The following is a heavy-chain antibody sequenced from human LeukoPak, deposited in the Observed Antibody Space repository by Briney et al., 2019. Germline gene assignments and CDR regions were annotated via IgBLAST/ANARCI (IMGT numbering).Heavy chain of an antibody. CDR2: INHSGST. CDR3: ARGPYYYDSSGYYYYYYYMDV. V-gene: IGHV4-34*01. Sequence: SETLSLTCAVYGGSFSGYYWSWLRQPPGKGLEWIGEINHSGSTNYNPSLKSRVTISVDTSKNQFSLKLSSVTAADTAVYYCARGPYYYDSSGYYYYYYYMDVWGKGTTVTVSS. D-gene: IGHD3-22*01. CDR1: GGSFSGYY. J-gene: IGHJ6*03.